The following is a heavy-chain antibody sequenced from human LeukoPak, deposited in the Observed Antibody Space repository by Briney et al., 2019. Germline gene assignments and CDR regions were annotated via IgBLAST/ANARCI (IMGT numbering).Heavy chain of an antibody. V-gene: IGHV3-7*01. D-gene: IGHD2-15*01. CDR1: GFAFSDFW. CDR2: IRHDENAK. CDR3: ATSHDSAGND. J-gene: IGHJ4*02. Sequence: PGGSLRLSCAASGFAFSDFWMSWVRQAPGKGLEWVANIRHDENAKNYVPSVRGRFTISRDNAKNSLYLQMNGLTVEDTAVYYCATSHDSAGNDWGQGTLVTVSS.